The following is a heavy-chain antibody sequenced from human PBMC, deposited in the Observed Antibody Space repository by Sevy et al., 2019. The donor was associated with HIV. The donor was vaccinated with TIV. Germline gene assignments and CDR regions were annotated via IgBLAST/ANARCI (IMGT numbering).Heavy chain of an antibody. V-gene: IGHV1-24*01. J-gene: IGHJ4*02. Sequence: ASVKVSCKVSGYTLNEFSMHWVRQAPGKGLEWMTTFDPEDGDPEDGKTIYAQKFLGRVTVTEDTSTDTAYMELSSLRSEATAVYYCAPTKDYYDSSGYPFDYRGQGTLVTVSS. CDR2: FDPEDGDPEDGKT. CDR3: APTKDYYDSSGYPFDY. CDR1: GYTLNEFS. D-gene: IGHD3-22*01.